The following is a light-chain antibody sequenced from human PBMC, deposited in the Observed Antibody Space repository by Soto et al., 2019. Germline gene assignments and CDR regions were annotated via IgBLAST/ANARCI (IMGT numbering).Light chain of an antibody. V-gene: IGKV1-5*03. J-gene: IGKJ2*01. Sequence: DIQMTQSPSALSASVGDRVTITCRASQSVTNWLAWYQQKPGKAPKVLIYQASNLQSGVPSRFRGSGSGTEFTLTIDGLQPDDFATYYCQKYKTFFPYTFGQGTRLEI. CDR3: QKYKTFFPYT. CDR1: QSVTNW. CDR2: QAS.